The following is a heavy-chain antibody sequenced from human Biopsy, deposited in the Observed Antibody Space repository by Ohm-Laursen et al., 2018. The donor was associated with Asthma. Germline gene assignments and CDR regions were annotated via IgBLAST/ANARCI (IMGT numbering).Heavy chain of an antibody. D-gene: IGHD3-22*01. V-gene: IGHV4-59*01. Sequence: PPGTLSLTCSVSGGSISSDYWSWLRQSPGKGLEWIGYIHNSGNTNYNPSLKSRVTISLDTSKNHFSLRLSFVTAADTAVYFCARGDSSNWSHYYFDYWGQGTLVTVSS. CDR3: ARGDSSNWSHYYFDY. CDR1: GGSISSDY. J-gene: IGHJ4*02. CDR2: IHNSGNT.